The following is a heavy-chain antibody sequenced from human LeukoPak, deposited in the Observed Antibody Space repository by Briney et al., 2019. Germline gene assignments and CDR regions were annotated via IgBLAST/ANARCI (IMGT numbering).Heavy chain of an antibody. Sequence: PGGSLRLSCAASGFTFSSYAMSWVRQAPGKGLEWVSAISGSGGSTYYADSVKGRFTISRDNSKNTLYLQMNSLRAEDTAVYYCAKDKWYGGNSHICXYXXQGXXXTVS. CDR3: AKDKWYGGNSHICXY. D-gene: IGHD4-23*01. CDR1: GFTFSSYA. J-gene: IGHJ4*02. V-gene: IGHV3-23*01. CDR2: ISGSGGST.